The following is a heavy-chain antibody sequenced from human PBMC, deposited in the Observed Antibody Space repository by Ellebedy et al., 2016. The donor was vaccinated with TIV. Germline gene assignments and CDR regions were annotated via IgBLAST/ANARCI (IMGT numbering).Heavy chain of an antibody. V-gene: IGHV1-3*01. CDR3: ATSVGRDGYNFDY. Sequence: ASVKVSCXASGYTFTSYAMHWVRQAPGQRLEWMGWINAGNGNTKYSQKFQGRVTITRDTSTSTAYMELSSLRSEDTAVYYCATSVGRDGYNFDYWGQGTLVTVSS. CDR2: INAGNGNT. J-gene: IGHJ4*02. D-gene: IGHD5-24*01. CDR1: GYTFTSYA.